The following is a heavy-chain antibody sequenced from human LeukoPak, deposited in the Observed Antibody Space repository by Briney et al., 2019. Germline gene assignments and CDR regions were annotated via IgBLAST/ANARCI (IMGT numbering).Heavy chain of an antibody. CDR2: INLSGGST. J-gene: IGHJ3*02. Sequence: ASVNVSCKASGFTFTRYYMHWVRQAPGQGLEWMGIINLSGGSTNYAQRFQGRVTVTSDTSTSTVYMELSSLISEDTAVYYCARSSTFYFGNLDIWGQGTMVTVSS. D-gene: IGHD3-10*01. CDR1: GFTFTRYY. CDR3: ARSSTFYFGNLDI. V-gene: IGHV1-46*01.